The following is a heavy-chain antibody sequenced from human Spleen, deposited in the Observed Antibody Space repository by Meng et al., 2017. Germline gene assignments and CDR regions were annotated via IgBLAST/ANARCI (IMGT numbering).Heavy chain of an antibody. CDR1: GGSISSGGYY. V-gene: IGHV4-31*03. CDR2: IYYSGST. CDR3: ARSSDYVPDY. Sequence: LRLSCTVSGGSISSGGYYWSWIRQHPGKGLEWIGYIYYSGSTYYNPSLKSRVTISVDTSKNQFSLKLTSVTAADTAVYYCARSSDYVPDYWGQGTLVTVSS. D-gene: IGHD4-17*01. J-gene: IGHJ4*02.